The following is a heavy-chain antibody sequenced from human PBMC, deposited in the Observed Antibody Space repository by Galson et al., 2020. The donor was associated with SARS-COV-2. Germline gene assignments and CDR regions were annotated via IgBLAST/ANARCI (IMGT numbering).Heavy chain of an antibody. CDR2: IYYRGST. CDR1: GGSISSYY. CDR3: ARDLRGTY. Sequence: PQTLSLTCTVSGGSISSYYWSWIRQPPGTGLEWIGYIYYRGSTNYNPSLKSRVTISVDTSKNQFSLKLSSVTAADTAVYYCARDLRGTYWGQGTLVTVSS. J-gene: IGHJ4*02. V-gene: IGHV4-59*01.